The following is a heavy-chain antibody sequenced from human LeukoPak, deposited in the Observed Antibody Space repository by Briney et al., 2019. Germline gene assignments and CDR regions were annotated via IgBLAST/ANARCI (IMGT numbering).Heavy chain of an antibody. CDR1: GGTFSSYA. J-gene: IGHJ6*02. CDR2: IIPIFGTA. D-gene: IGHD4-23*01. CDR3: ARDGSGGFYGMDV. Sequence: ASVKVSCKASGGTFSSYAISWVRQAPGQGLEWMGGIIPIFGTANYAQKFQGRVTITADEPTSTAYMELSSLRSEDTAVYYCARDGSGGFYGMDVWGQGTTVTVSS. V-gene: IGHV1-69*13.